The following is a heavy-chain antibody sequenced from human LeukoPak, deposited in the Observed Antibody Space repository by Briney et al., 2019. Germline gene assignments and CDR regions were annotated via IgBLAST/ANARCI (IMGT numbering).Heavy chain of an antibody. CDR3: ARGGYYGSGSYYGVNWFDP. D-gene: IGHD3-10*01. J-gene: IGHJ5*02. CDR2: IYHSGST. CDR1: GGSISSGGYS. Sequence: SQTLSLTCAVSGGSISSGGYSWSWIRQPPGKGLEWIGYIYHSGSTYYNPSLKSRVTISVDRSKNQFSLKLSSVTAADTAVYYCARGGYYGSGSYYGVNWFDPWGQGTLVTVSS. V-gene: IGHV4-30-2*01.